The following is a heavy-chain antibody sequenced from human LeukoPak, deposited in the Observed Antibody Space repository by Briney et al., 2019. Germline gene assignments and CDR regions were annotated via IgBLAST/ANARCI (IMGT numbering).Heavy chain of an antibody. V-gene: IGHV1-2*02. CDR3: ARDGGFDY. D-gene: IGHD3-3*01. J-gene: IGHJ4*02. Sequence: GASVKVSCKASGYTFTGYYMHWVRQAPGQGLEWMGWINPNSGDTNYAQKFQGRVTMTRDTSITTVYMEVSSLRSDDTALYYCARDGGFDYWGQGTLVTVSS. CDR2: INPNSGDT. CDR1: GYTFTGYY.